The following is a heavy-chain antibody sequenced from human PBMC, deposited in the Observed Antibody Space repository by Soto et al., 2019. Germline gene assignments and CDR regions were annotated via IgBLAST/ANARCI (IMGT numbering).Heavy chain of an antibody. CDR2: IIPILGIA. CDR3: ARVSIVVDHYYFDY. V-gene: IGHV1-69*04. D-gene: IGHD2-2*01. Sequence: SVKVSCKASGGTFSSYSISWVRHAPGQGLEWMGRIIPILGIANYAQKFQGRVTITADKSTSTAYMELSSLRSEDTAVYYCARVSIVVDHYYFDYWGQGTLVTVSS. J-gene: IGHJ4*02. CDR1: GGTFSSYS.